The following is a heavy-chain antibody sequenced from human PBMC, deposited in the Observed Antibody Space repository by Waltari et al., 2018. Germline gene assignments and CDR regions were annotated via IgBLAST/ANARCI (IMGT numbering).Heavy chain of an antibody. CDR1: GGSFSGYY. CDR2: INHSGST. CDR3: ARWTGRGTMVRDD. J-gene: IGHJ4*02. V-gene: IGHV4-34*01. Sequence: QVQLQQWGAGLLKPSETLSLTCAVYGGSFSGYYWSWIRQPPGKGLEWIGEINHSGSTNYNPSRKSRVTISVDTSKNQFSLKLSSVTAADTAVYYCARWTGRGTMVRDDWGQGTLVTVSS. D-gene: IGHD3-10*01.